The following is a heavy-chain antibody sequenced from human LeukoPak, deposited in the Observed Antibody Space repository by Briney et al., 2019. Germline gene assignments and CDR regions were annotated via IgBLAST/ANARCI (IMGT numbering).Heavy chain of an antibody. V-gene: IGHV3-23*01. CDR1: GFTFGNCA. Sequence: PGGSLRLSCAASGFTFGNCAMSWVRQAPGKGLEWVSTIGYTGSTFYSDSVKGRFTVSRDNSKNTLYLQMNSLRAEDTAVYYCAKRDVVRGIISQHYFDYWGQGTLVTVSS. CDR2: IGYTGST. CDR3: AKRDVVRGIISQHYFDY. J-gene: IGHJ4*02. D-gene: IGHD3-10*01.